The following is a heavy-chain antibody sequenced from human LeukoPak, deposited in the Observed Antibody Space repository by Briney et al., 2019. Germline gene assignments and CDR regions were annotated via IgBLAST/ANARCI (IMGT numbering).Heavy chain of an antibody. J-gene: IGHJ4*02. V-gene: IGHV3-53*01. D-gene: IGHD6-19*01. CDR3: AGGQMFTSGGFDD. CDR1: GFSLSNKY. Sequence: GSLRLSCLSSGFSLSNKYMSWVRQAPGKGLEWVSVIYTGGDTYYADSVRGRFTISRDNSKNTVNLQMNSLRAEDTALYYCAGGQMFTSGGFDDWGQGTLVTVSS. CDR2: IYTGGDT.